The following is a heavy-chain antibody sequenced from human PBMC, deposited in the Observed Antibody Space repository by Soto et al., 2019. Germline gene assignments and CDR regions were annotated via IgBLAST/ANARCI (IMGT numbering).Heavy chain of an antibody. J-gene: IGHJ4*02. V-gene: IGHV3-30*18. Sequence: PGGSLRLSCAASGFTFSSYGMHWVRQAPGKGLEWVALISYDGSNKYYTDSVKGRFTISRDNSKNTLYLQMNSLRAEDTAVYYCAKDRDYYDSSGGIDYWGQGTLVTVSS. D-gene: IGHD3-22*01. CDR2: ISYDGSNK. CDR1: GFTFSSYG. CDR3: AKDRDYYDSSGGIDY.